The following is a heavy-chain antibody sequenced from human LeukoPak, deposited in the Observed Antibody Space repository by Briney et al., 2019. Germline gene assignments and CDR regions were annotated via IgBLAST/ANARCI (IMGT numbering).Heavy chain of an antibody. D-gene: IGHD2-8*02. Sequence: PSETLSLTCTVSGGSISSSSYYWGWIRQSPGKGLEWIGYMYHSRTTNHNPSLSSRVTMSIDTSKNQFSLNLTSVTAADTAVYSCARGWWYYYMEIWGKGTTVTVSS. V-gene: IGHV4-61*05. CDR1: GGSISSSSYY. J-gene: IGHJ6*03. CDR3: ARGWWYYYMEI. CDR2: MYHSRTT.